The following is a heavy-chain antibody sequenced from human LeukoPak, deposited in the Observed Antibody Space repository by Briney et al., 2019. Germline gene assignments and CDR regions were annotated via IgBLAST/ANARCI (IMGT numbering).Heavy chain of an antibody. J-gene: IGHJ4*02. CDR3: ARDLGNTGWYTFDY. V-gene: IGHV6-1*01. D-gene: IGHD6-19*01. Sequence: SQTLSLTCDISGDSVSSNNGAWHWIRQSPSRGLEWLGRTYYRSKWYNDYAGSLNGRITISPDTPKNQFSLHLNSVTPEDTAVYYCARDLGNTGWYTFDYWGQGILVTVSS. CDR1: GDSVSSNNGA. CDR2: TYYRSKWYN.